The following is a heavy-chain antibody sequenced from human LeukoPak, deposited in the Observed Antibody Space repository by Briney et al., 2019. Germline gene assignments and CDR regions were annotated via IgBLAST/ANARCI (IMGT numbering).Heavy chain of an antibody. J-gene: IGHJ5*02. CDR2: INPNSGGT. V-gene: IGHV1-2*02. CDR1: GYTFTGYY. D-gene: IGHD3-10*01. Sequence: ASVKVSCKASGYTFTGYYMRWVRQAPGQGLEWMGWINPNSGGTNYAQKFQGRVTMTGDTSISTTYMELSRLRSDDTAVYYCARAVLLWSFDPWGQGTLVTVSS. CDR3: ARAVLLWSFDP.